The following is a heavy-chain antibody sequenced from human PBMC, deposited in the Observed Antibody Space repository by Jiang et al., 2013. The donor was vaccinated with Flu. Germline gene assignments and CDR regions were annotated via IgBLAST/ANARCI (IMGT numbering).Heavy chain of an antibody. CDR3: ARHGVSPAAWALDI. CDR1: GGSIYSSSYY. Sequence: GLVKPSETLSLSCAVSGGSIYSSSYYWVWIRQPPGKGLEYIGSIDHVGSTYYNLSLQSRVTISLDSSRKQFSLNLSSVTASDTATYYCARHGVSPAAWALDIWGQGTTVTVSS. J-gene: IGHJ6*02. V-gene: IGHV4-39*01. CDR2: IDHVGST. D-gene: IGHD3-3*01.